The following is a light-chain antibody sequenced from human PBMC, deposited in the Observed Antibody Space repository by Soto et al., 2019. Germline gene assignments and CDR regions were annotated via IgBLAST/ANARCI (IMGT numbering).Light chain of an antibody. Sequence: EIVLTQSPGSLTFSPGERATLSFSASQSFSSSYLAWYQQKPGQAPMLLIYDVSNRATGIPNRFSGSGSGTDFTLTISRLEPEDFAVYYCQQYGNSPQTFGQGTKVDIK. CDR3: QQYGNSPQT. V-gene: IGKV3-20*01. CDR2: DVS. CDR1: QSFSSSY. J-gene: IGKJ1*01.